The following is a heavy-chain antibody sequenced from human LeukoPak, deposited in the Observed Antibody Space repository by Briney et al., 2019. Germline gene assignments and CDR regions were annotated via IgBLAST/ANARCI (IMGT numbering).Heavy chain of an antibody. V-gene: IGHV3-74*01. CDR3: TRDFDFSSAI. D-gene: IGHD3-3*01. J-gene: IGHJ4*02. CDR2: ISPDGSTT. Sequence: GGSLRLSCAASGFTFSSYWMHWVRQAPGKGLVWVSRISPDGSTTGHADSVKGRFTTSRDNAKNPLFLQMNSLRAEDTAVYYCTRDFDFSSAIWGQGTLVTVSS. CDR1: GFTFSSYW.